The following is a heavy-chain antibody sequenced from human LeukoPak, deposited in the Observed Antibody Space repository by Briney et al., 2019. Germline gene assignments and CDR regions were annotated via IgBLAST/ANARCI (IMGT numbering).Heavy chain of an antibody. V-gene: IGHV3-48*03. CDR3: ARVPGWGYSSPQDY. Sequence: PGGSLRLSCAASGFTFSSYEMNWVRQAPGKGLEWVSYISSSGSTIYYADSVKGRFTISRDNAKNSLYLQMNSLRAEDTAVYYCARVPGWGYSSPQDYRGQGTLVTVSS. CDR2: ISSSGSTI. CDR1: GFTFSSYE. J-gene: IGHJ4*02. D-gene: IGHD5-18*01.